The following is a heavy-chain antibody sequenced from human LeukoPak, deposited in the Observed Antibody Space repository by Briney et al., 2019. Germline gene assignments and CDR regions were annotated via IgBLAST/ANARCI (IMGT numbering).Heavy chain of an antibody. CDR3: AKDGSGYYYYYYMDV. Sequence: GGSLRLSCAASGFTFSSYGMHWVRQAQGKGLEWVAFIRYDGSNKYYADSVKGRFTISRHKSKNTLYLQMNSLRDEDTAVYYCAKDGSGYYYYYYMDVWGKGTTVTISS. CDR2: IRYDGSNK. CDR1: GFTFSSYG. V-gene: IGHV3-30*02. D-gene: IGHD1-1*01. J-gene: IGHJ6*03.